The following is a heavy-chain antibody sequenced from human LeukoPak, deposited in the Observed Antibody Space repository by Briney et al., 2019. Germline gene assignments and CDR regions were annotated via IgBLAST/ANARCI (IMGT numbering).Heavy chain of an antibody. D-gene: IGHD2-2*02. Sequence: PGGSLRLSCAASGFTFSSYAMNWVRQAPGKGLEWVSGISGSGGTTYYADSVKGRFTISRDNSKNTLYLQMNSLRAEDTAVYYCAKFGDQLLYGWFDPWGQGTLVTVSS. V-gene: IGHV3-23*01. CDR3: AKFGDQLLYGWFDP. CDR2: ISGSGGTT. CDR1: GFTFSSYA. J-gene: IGHJ5*02.